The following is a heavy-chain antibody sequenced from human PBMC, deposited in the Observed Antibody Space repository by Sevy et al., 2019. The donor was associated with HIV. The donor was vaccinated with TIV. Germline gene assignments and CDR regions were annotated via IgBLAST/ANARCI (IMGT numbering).Heavy chain of an antibody. D-gene: IGHD7-27*01. J-gene: IGHJ4*02. Sequence: GGSLRLSCAVSGFTFSTYAMHWVRQAPGKGLECVAIVSSDGSEINYADSVKGRFTISRDNSRNTLYLQMNSLRTEDTALYYCARDQLGSIYYWVQGTLVTVSS. V-gene: IGHV3-30-3*01. CDR1: GFTFSTYA. CDR2: VSSDGSEI. CDR3: ARDQLGSIYY.